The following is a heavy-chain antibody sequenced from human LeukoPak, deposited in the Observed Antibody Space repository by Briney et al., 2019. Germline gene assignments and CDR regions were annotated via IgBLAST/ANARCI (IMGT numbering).Heavy chain of an antibody. CDR2: INHSGST. CDR3: ARGLFLRVAAIGY. Sequence: SETLSLTCAVYGGSFSGYYWSWIRQPPVKGLEWIGEINHSGSTNYNPSLKSRVTISVDTSKNQFSLKLSSVTAADTAVYYCARGLFLRVAAIGYWGQGTLVTVSS. CDR1: GGSFSGYY. V-gene: IGHV4-34*01. J-gene: IGHJ4*02. D-gene: IGHD2-15*01.